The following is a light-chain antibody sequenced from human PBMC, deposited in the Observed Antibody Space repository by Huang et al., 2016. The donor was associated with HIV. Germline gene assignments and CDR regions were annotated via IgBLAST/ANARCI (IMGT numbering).Light chain of an antibody. CDR3: QQSYTTPDT. J-gene: IGKJ3*01. Sequence: DIQMTQSPSSLSASVGDRVNITCRASQSISNFLNWYQQKPGKAPKLLIYTASNLQSGVPSMFSGSGSGTDFTLTISSLQPEDFATFYCQQSYTTPDTFGPGTKLDIK. CDR2: TAS. V-gene: IGKV1-39*01. CDR1: QSISNF.